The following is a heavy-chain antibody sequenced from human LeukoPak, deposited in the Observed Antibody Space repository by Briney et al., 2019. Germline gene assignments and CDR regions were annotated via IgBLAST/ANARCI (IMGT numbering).Heavy chain of an antibody. V-gene: IGHV4-59*01. CDR3: ARDPYMSYFDY. J-gene: IGHJ4*02. D-gene: IGHD4-11*01. CDR1: GSSISSYY. CDR2: IYYSGST. Sequence: NPSETLSLTCTVSGSSISSYYWSWLRQPPGKGLEWIGYIYYSGSTNYNPSLKSRVTISVDTSKNQFSLKLSSVTAADTAVYYCARDPYMSYFDYWGQGTLVTVSS.